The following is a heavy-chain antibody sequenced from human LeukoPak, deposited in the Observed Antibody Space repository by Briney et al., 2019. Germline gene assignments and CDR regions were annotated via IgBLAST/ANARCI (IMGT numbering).Heavy chain of an antibody. V-gene: IGHV3-15*01. CDR2: IKSKTDGGTT. J-gene: IGHJ3*02. Sequence: GGSLRLSSAASGFTFSNAWMSWVRQAPGKELGWVGRIKSKTDGGTTDYAAPVKGRFTTSRDDSKNTLYLQMNSLKTEDTAVYYCTTDLLLWFGESTDAFDIWGQGTMVTVSS. CDR1: GFTFSNAW. D-gene: IGHD3-10*01. CDR3: TTDLLLWFGESTDAFDI.